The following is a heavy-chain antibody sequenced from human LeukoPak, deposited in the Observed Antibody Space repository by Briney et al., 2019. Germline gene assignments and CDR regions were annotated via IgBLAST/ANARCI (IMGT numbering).Heavy chain of an antibody. CDR3: AKHRRFLEWLFDY. CDR1: GFTFSSYG. CDR2: IRYDGSNK. J-gene: IGHJ4*02. D-gene: IGHD3-3*01. V-gene: IGHV3-30*02. Sequence: PAGSLRLSCAASGFTFSSYGMHWVRQAPGKGLEWVAFIRYDGSNKYYADSVKGRFTISRDNSKNTLYLQMNSLRAEDTAVYYCAKHRRFLEWLFDYWGQGTLVTVSS.